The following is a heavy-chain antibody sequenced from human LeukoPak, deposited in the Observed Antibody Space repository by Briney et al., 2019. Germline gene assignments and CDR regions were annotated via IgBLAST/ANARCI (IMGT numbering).Heavy chain of an antibody. V-gene: IGHV1-69*05. CDR2: IIPIFGTA. Sequence: SVKVSCKASGGTFTSYAISWGRQAPGQGLEWRGGIIPIFGTANYARKFQGRVTITTDESTSTAYMELSSLRSEDTAVYYCARAERYSSGWYPHYWGQGTLVTVSS. D-gene: IGHD6-19*01. J-gene: IGHJ4*02. CDR3: ARAERYSSGWYPHY. CDR1: GGTFTSYA.